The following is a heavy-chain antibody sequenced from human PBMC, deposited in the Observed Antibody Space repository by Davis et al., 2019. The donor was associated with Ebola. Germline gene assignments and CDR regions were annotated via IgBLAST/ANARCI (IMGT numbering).Heavy chain of an antibody. CDR2: MNPNSGNT. Sequence: ASVKVSCKASGYTFTSYDINWVRQATGQGLEWMGWMNPNSGNTGYAQKFQGRVTMTRNTSISTAYMELSSLRSEDTAVYYCARGNYGSGSYLYYYYGMDVWGKGTTVTVSS. J-gene: IGHJ6*04. CDR3: ARGNYGSGSYLYYYYGMDV. V-gene: IGHV1-8*01. CDR1: GYTFTSYD. D-gene: IGHD3-10*01.